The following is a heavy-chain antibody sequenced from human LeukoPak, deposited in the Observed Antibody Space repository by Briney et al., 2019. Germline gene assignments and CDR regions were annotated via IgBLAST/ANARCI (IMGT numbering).Heavy chain of an antibody. CDR1: GFTFSSYA. D-gene: IGHD3-22*01. CDR2: ISGSGGST. CDR3: ASLEYYYDTSGPFDS. V-gene: IGHV3-23*01. Sequence: GGSLRLSCAASGFTFSSYAMSWVRQAPGKGLEWVSAISGSGGSTYYADSVKGRFTISRDNSKNTLYLQMNSLRAEDTALYYCASLEYYYDTSGPFDSWGQGTLVTVSS. J-gene: IGHJ4*02.